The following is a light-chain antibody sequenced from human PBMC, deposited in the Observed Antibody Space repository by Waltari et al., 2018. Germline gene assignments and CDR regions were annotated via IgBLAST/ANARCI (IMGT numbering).Light chain of an antibody. CDR1: QTIPRY. CDR3: QQTNSLPLT. CDR2: GIS. Sequence: DIQMTQSPSSLSASVGDRVTITCRASQTIPRYLNWYQQKPGKAPKLLIYGISSLQSGVPSRFSGSGSGTDFTLTISSPQPEDFATYYCQQTNSLPLTFGGGTK. J-gene: IGKJ4*01. V-gene: IGKV1-39*01.